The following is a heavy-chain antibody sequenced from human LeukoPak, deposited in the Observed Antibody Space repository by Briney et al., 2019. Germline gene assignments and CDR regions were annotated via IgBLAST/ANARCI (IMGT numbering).Heavy chain of an antibody. CDR2: ISRTISTT. CDR3: ARVDVIGEQPSRASDY. CDR1: GFTFSSYT. V-gene: IGHV3-48*02. J-gene: IGHJ4*02. D-gene: IGHD1/OR15-1a*01. Sequence: PGGSLRLSCAASGFTFSSYTMNWVRQAPGKGLEWVSYISRTISTTYYADSVKGRFTVSRDNAKNSLYLQMNSLRDEDTAIYYCARVDVIGEQPSRASDYWGQGTLVTVSS.